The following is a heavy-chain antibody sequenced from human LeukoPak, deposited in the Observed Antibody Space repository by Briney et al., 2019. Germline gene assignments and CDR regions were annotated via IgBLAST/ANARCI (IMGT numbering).Heavy chain of an antibody. J-gene: IGHJ4*02. V-gene: IGHV3-74*01. CDR1: GFTFSSYW. CDR3: GTGPRNDGEDD. CDR2: INTDGSST. D-gene: IGHD1-1*01. Sequence: GGSLRLSCAASGFTFSSYWMHWVRQAPGKGLFWVSRINTDGSSTNYADSVKGRFTISRDNAKNTLYLQMNSLRAEDSAVYYCGTGPRNDGEDDWGQGTLVTVSS.